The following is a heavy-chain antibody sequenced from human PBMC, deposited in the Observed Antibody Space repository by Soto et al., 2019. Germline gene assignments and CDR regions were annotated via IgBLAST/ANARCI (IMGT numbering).Heavy chain of an antibody. CDR2: IKTDGSST. V-gene: IGHV3-74*01. CDR1: GFTVSRYW. D-gene: IGHD2-15*01. CDR3: VRTPY. J-gene: IGHJ6*02. Sequence: GGSLGLCCAASGFTVSRYWMHWVRQAPGKGLVWVSLIKTDGSSTNYADSMKGRFTISRDNAKNTLYLQMNSLRAEDTAVYYCVRTPYWGQGTTVTVSS.